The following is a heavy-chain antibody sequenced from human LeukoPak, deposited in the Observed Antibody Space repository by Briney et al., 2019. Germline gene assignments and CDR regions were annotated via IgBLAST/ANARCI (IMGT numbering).Heavy chain of an antibody. J-gene: IGHJ4*02. CDR2: LYSGGST. V-gene: IGHV3-53*01. Sequence: GGSLRLSCAASGFTVSTNYMNWVRQAPGKGLEWVAILYSGGSTYYADSVKGRFIIPRDNSRSTLYLQMNSLRAEDTALYYCAKDTSIGRYCTNGVCSPFDYWGQGTLVTVSS. CDR3: AKDTSIGRYCTNGVCSPFDY. D-gene: IGHD2-8*01. CDR1: GFTVSTNY.